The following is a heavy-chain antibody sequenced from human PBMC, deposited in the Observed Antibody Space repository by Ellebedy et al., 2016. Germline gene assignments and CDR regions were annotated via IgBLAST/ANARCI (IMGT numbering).Heavy chain of an antibody. V-gene: IGHV3-23*01. CDR3: AKHETDGDYYFDL. CDR2: LSGSGPKT. Sequence: GESLKISXAASGFTFKTYAMSWVRQAPGEGLEWVSTLSGSGPKTYYADSVQGRFTISRDNSKSTLYLQMNSLRAEDTAVYYCAKHETDGDYYFDLWGRGTLVTVSP. CDR1: GFTFKTYA. D-gene: IGHD2-21*01. J-gene: IGHJ2*01.